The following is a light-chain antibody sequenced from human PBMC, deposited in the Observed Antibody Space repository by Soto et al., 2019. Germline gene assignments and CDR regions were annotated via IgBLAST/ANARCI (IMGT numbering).Light chain of an antibody. V-gene: IGKV1-39*01. J-gene: IGKJ5*01. Sequence: IQMTQSPSSLSSSVGDRVTIPLPASQSISTYLNWYQQKPGKAPKLLIYLASSLQSGVPSRFSGSGSGTDFTLIISSLQPDDVATYYCQQSYSTGYTFGQGTRLEIK. CDR3: QQSYSTGYT. CDR1: QSISTY. CDR2: LAS.